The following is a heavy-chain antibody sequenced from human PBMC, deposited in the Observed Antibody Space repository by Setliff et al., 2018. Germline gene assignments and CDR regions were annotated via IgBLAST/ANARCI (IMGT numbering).Heavy chain of an antibody. CDR3: ASLGGATRFMGFDY. V-gene: IGHV4-4*02. Sequence: SETLSLTCAVSGASISSVNLWSWVRQPPGKGLEWIGEIYHNESTNFNPSLESRVTLSIDKSKNEFSLNVTSVTAADTAVYYCASLGGATRFMGFDYWGQGTLVTVSS. CDR2: IYHNEST. J-gene: IGHJ4*02. CDR1: GASISSVNL. D-gene: IGHD1-26*01.